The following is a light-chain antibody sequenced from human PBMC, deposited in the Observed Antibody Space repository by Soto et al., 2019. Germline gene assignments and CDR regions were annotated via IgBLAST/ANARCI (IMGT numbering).Light chain of an antibody. CDR1: QSVGSN. CDR2: GAS. V-gene: IGKV3-15*01. CDR3: QQYNNWPPWT. Sequence: EIVMTQSPATLSVSPGERATLSCRASQSVGSNLAWYQQKPGQAPGLLIYGASTRATGIPARFSGSGSGTEFTLTISSLQSEDFAVYYCQQYNNWPPWTFGQGTKVDIK. J-gene: IGKJ1*01.